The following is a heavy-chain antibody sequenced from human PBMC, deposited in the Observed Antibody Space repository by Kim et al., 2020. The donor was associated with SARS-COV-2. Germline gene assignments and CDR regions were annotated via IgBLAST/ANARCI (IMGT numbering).Heavy chain of an antibody. CDR3: EGGGWSLDS. Sequence: GERTYYADFVKGRFTISRDTFTNTLYLQRDSLRVEDTAVYYCEGGGWSLDSWGQGTLVTVSS. V-gene: IGHV3-23*01. D-gene: IGHD6-19*01. J-gene: IGHJ4*02. CDR2: GERT.